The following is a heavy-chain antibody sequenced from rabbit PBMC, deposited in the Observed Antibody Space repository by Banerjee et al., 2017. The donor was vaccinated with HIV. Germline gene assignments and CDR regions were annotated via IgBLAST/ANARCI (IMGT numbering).Heavy chain of an antibody. CDR1: GIDFTSYG. CDR3: VRAAGYGGYGFATGFDL. CDR2: IYPDFGTT. J-gene: IGHJ4*01. D-gene: IGHD6-1*01. V-gene: IGHV1S7*01. Sequence: QLVESGGGLVTLGGSLKLSCKASGIDFTSYGISWVRQAPGKGLEWIAYIYPDFGTTDYASWVNGRFTISLDNAQNTVFLQMTSLTAADTATYFCVRAAGYGGYGFATGFDLWGPGTLVT.